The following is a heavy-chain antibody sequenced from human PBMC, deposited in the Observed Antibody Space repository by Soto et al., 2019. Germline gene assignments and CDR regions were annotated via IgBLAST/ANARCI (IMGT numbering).Heavy chain of an antibody. CDR2: ISSSSSYI. Sequence: GGSLRLSCAASGFTFSSYSMTWVRQAPGKGLEWVSSISSSSSYIYYADSVKGRFTISRDNAKNSLYLQMNSLRAEDTAVYYRARDQAVAGSDFDYWGQGTLVTFSS. CDR1: GFTFSSYS. D-gene: IGHD6-19*01. CDR3: ARDQAVAGSDFDY. V-gene: IGHV3-21*01. J-gene: IGHJ4*02.